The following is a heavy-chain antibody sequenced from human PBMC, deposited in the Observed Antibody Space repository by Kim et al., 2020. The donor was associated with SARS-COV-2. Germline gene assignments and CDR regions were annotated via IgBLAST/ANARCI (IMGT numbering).Heavy chain of an antibody. Sequence: YADSVKGRFTISRDNSKNTLYLQMNSLRAEDTAVYYCAKDVAMGPHSFDYWGQGTLVTVSS. J-gene: IGHJ4*02. D-gene: IGHD5-18*01. CDR3: AKDVAMGPHSFDY. V-gene: IGHV3-23*01.